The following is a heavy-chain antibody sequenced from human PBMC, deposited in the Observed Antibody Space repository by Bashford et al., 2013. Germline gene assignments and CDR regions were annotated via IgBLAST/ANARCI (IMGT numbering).Heavy chain of an antibody. V-gene: IGHV3-66*01. CDR2: VYSGGAT. D-gene: IGHD3-10*01. CDR3: ARDSSGFPLDP. J-gene: IGHJ5*02. Sequence: VRQAPGKGLEWVSVVYSGGATHYAESVWGRFTISRDNAKNTVYLQMDRLRVEDTAVYYCARDSSGFPLDPWGQGTLVTVSS.